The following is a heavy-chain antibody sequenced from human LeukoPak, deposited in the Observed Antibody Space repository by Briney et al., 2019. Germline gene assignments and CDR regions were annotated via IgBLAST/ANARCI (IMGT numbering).Heavy chain of an antibody. D-gene: IGHD3-22*01. Sequence: GGSLRLSCAASGFTFSSYSMNWVRQAPGKGLEWVTFIHYDGRNQYYADSVKGRFTISRDNSKNTLYLQMNSLRPEDTAVYYCAKAAYDSSGSWYYFDYWGQGTLVTVSS. CDR3: AKAAYDSSGSWYYFDY. CDR1: GFTFSSYS. V-gene: IGHV3-30*02. CDR2: IHYDGRNQ. J-gene: IGHJ4*02.